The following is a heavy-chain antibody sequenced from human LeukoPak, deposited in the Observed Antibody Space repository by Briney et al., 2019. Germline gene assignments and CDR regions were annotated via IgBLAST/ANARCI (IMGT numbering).Heavy chain of an antibody. Sequence: GGSLRLSCAASGFTFSSYSMNWVRQAPGKGLEWVSSISSSSSYIYYADSVKGRFTISRDNAKNSLYLQMNSPRAEDTAVYYCARARQQLVRGVYGMDVWGQGTTVTVSS. CDR1: GFTFSSYS. D-gene: IGHD6-13*01. V-gene: IGHV3-21*01. CDR3: ARARQQLVRGVYGMDV. CDR2: ISSSSSYI. J-gene: IGHJ6*02.